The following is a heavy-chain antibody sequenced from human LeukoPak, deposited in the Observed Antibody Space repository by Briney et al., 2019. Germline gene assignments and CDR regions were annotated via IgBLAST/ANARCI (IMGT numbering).Heavy chain of an antibody. Sequence: GGSLRLSCEASGFTLSSYAMSWVRQAPGKGLEWVSAISGSGDSTYYADSVKGRFTISRDTSKNTLYLQMNSLRAEDTAVYYCAKGQELAVAGARDYWGQGTLVTVSS. CDR2: ISGSGDST. CDR3: AKGQELAVAGARDY. J-gene: IGHJ4*02. D-gene: IGHD6-19*01. V-gene: IGHV3-23*01. CDR1: GFTLSSYA.